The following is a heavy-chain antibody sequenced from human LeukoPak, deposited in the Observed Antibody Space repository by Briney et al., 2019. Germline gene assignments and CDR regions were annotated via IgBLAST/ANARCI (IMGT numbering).Heavy chain of an antibody. CDR2: MNPNSGNT. CDR1: GYTFTGYY. Sequence: ASVKVSCKASGYTFTGYYMRWVRQAPGQGLEWMGWMNPNSGNTGYAQKFQGRVTITRNTSISTAYMELSSLRSEDTAVYYCARAFYDSSGYYFDYWGQGTLVTVSS. CDR3: ARAFYDSSGYYFDY. D-gene: IGHD3-22*01. V-gene: IGHV1-8*03. J-gene: IGHJ4*02.